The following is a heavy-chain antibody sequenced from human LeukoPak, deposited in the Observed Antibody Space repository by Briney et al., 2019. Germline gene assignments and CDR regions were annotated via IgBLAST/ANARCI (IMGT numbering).Heavy chain of an antibody. J-gene: IGHJ6*02. Sequence: PGGSLRLSCAASGFTFSSYAMSWVRQAPGKGLEWVSAISGSGGSTYYADSVKGRFTISRDNSKNTLYLQMNSLRAEDTAVYYCAKELQARQLVHKVDGMDVWGQGTTVTVSS. CDR2: ISGSGGST. D-gene: IGHD6-13*01. CDR3: AKELQARQLVHKVDGMDV. CDR1: GFTFSSYA. V-gene: IGHV3-23*01.